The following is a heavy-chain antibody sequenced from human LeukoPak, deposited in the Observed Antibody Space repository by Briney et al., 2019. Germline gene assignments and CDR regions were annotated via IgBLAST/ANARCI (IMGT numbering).Heavy chain of an antibody. Sequence: PGGSLRLSCAASGFTVSGNYMSWVRQAPGKGLEWVSFIYSGGSTYYEDSVKGRFTISRDNSKNTLYLQMNSLRAEDTAVYYCARRAGDYSHPYDYWGQGTLVTVSS. D-gene: IGHD3-22*01. CDR1: GFTVSGNY. V-gene: IGHV3-53*01. J-gene: IGHJ4*02. CDR2: IYSGGST. CDR3: ARRAGDYSHPYDY.